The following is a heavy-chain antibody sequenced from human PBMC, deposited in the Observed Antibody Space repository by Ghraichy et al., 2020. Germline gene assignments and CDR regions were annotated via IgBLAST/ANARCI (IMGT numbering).Heavy chain of an antibody. CDR2: ISGSGGST. V-gene: IGHV3-23*01. J-gene: IGHJ4*02. CDR1: GFTFSSYA. D-gene: IGHD1-7*01. Sequence: GGSLRLSCAASGFTFSSYAMSWVRQAPGKGLEWVSAISGSGGSTYYADSVKGRFTISRDNSKTTLSLQMNSLRAEDTAVYYCAKTNNWNFVDYWGQGTLVTVSS. CDR3: AKTNNWNFVDY.